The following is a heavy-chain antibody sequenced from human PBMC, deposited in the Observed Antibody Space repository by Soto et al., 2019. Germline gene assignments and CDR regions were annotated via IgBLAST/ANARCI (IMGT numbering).Heavy chain of an antibody. Sequence: LXILGTGSGASFTKYWIAWVRQVPGKGLEWMGIVYPDDSDTRYSPSFHGQVTISADKSTTTAYLQWSTLKASDTAVYYCARQDVENGMDVWGQGTTVTVSS. CDR1: GASFTKYW. V-gene: IGHV5-51*01. J-gene: IGHJ6*02. CDR3: ARQDVENGMDV. CDR2: VYPDDSDT.